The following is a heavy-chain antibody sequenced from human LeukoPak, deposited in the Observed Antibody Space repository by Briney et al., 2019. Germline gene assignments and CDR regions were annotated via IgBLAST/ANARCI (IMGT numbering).Heavy chain of an antibody. J-gene: IGHJ4*02. D-gene: IGHD6-13*01. CDR2: IRYDGSEK. Sequence: GGSLRLSCAASGFTFRSHGMHWVRQAPGKGLEWVSFIRYDGSEKYYADSVKGRFTISRDNSKNTLYLQMNSLRAEDTAVYYCAKGPLYSSSWYCDYWGQGTLVTVSS. CDR1: GFTFRSHG. CDR3: AKGPLYSSSWYCDY. V-gene: IGHV3-30*02.